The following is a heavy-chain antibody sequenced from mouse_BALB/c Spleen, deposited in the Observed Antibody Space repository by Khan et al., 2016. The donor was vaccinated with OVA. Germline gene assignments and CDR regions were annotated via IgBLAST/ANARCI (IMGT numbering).Heavy chain of an antibody. V-gene: IGHV2-6-4*01. D-gene: IGHD2-14*01. CDR1: GFSLTSYN. CDR3: ARAYYRYDGYYAMDY. Sequence: QVQLKESGPGLVAPSQSLSITCTVSGFSLTSYNIHWVRQPPGKGLEWLGLIWGGGGTDFNSNLKSRLSIRKDNSKSQVLLKMNSLQTDDTAMYYCARAYYRYDGYYAMDYWGQGTSVTVSS. CDR2: IWGGGGT. J-gene: IGHJ4*01.